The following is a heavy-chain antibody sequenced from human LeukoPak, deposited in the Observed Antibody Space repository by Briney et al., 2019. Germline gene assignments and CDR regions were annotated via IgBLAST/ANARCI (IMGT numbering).Heavy chain of an antibody. CDR2: ISGSGSST. J-gene: IGHJ4*02. D-gene: IGHD1-26*01. V-gene: IGHV3-23*01. CDR1: GFTFSNYA. Sequence: GGSLRLSCAASGFTFSNYAMSWVRRAPGKGLEWVSAISGSGSSTYYADSVKGRFTISRDNSKNTLYLQMNSLRAEDTAVYYCAKPTIVGATGDYWGQGTLVTVSS. CDR3: AKPTIVGATGDY.